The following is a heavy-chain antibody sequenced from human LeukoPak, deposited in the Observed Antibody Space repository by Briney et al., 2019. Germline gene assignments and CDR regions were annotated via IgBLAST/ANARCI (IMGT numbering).Heavy chain of an antibody. V-gene: IGHV3-49*04. Sequence: GGSLRLSCTVFGFTFGDYAMSWVRQAPGKGLEWVGFIRSKAYGGTTEYAASVKGRFTISRDDSKTFAYLQMNGLKTEDTAVYYCTRGGHSSDWGLDPWGQGTLVTVSS. J-gene: IGHJ5*02. D-gene: IGHD6-19*01. CDR2: IRSKAYGGTT. CDR1: GFTFGDYA. CDR3: TRGGHSSDWGLDP.